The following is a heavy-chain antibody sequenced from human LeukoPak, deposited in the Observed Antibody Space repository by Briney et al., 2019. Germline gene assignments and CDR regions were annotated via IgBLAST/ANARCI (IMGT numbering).Heavy chain of an antibody. CDR2: ISSSSYI. CDR1: GFTFSSYA. V-gene: IGHV3-21*01. CDR3: ARDERSYYYYGMDV. J-gene: IGHJ6*02. Sequence: GGSLRLSCAASGFTFSSYAMNWVRQAPGKGLEWVSSISSSSYIYYADSVKGRFTISRDNAKNSLYLQMNSLRAEDTAVYYCARDERSYYYYGMDVWGQGTTVTISS.